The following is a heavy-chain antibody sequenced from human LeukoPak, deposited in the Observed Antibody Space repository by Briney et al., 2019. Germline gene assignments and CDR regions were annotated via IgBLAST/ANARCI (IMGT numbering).Heavy chain of an antibody. V-gene: IGHV3-43*01. Sequence: PGGSLRLSCAASGFTFDDYTMHWVRHAPGKGLEWVSLISWDGGSTYYADSVKGRFTISRDNSKNSLYLQMNSLRTEDTALYYCAKGREYYDSSVGYWGQGTLVTVSS. D-gene: IGHD3-22*01. J-gene: IGHJ4*02. CDR3: AKGREYYDSSVGY. CDR1: GFTFDDYT. CDR2: ISWDGGST.